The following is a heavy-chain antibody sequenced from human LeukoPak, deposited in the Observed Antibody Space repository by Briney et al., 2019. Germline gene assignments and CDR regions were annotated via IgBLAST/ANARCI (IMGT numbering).Heavy chain of an antibody. Sequence: GGSLRLSCAASRFTFRNYYMAWIRQAPGKGLEWVSYISSSAITVYYADSLKGRFSISRDNDKNSLYLQMNSLRAEDTAVYYCARANNWNYPYYFDYWGQGVLVTVSS. CDR1: RFTFRNYY. V-gene: IGHV3-11*01. J-gene: IGHJ4*02. CDR3: ARANNWNYPYYFDY. CDR2: ISSSAITV. D-gene: IGHD1-7*01.